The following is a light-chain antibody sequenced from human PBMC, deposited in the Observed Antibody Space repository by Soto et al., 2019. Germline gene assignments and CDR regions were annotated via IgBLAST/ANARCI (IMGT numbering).Light chain of an antibody. CDR1: QSVSSY. V-gene: IGKV3-11*01. Sequence: EIVLTQSPATLSLSPGERATLSCRASQSVSSYLAWYQQKPGQAPRLLIYDASHRATGIPARFSGSGSGTDFPLTITGLESEDFAVYYCQQRSNWPLTFGGGTKVEIK. CDR3: QQRSNWPLT. CDR2: DAS. J-gene: IGKJ4*01.